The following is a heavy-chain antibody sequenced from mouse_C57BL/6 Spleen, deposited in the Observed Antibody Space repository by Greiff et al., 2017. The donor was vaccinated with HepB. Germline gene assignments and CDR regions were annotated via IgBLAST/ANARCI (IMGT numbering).Heavy chain of an antibody. Sequence: VQLQQSGPELVKPGASVKISCKASGYAFSSSWMNWVKQRPGKGLEWIGRIYPGDGDTNYNGKFKGKATLTADKSSSTAYMQLSSLTSEDSAVYFCARGGARAFAYWGQGTLVTVSA. V-gene: IGHV1-82*01. CDR2: IYPGDGDT. CDR3: ARGGARAFAY. D-gene: IGHD1-1*02. CDR1: GYAFSSSW. J-gene: IGHJ3*01.